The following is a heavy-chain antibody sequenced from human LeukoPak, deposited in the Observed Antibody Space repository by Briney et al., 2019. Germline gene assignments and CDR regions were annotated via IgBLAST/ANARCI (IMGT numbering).Heavy chain of an antibody. J-gene: IGHJ4*02. CDR2: IRYDGNNK. CDR3: AKDKIQRWLREIGY. V-gene: IGHV3-30*02. CDR1: GFSFSSYG. Sequence: GGSLRLSCAASGFSFSSYGMHWVRQAPGKGLEWVAFIRYDGNNKYNAESVKGRFTTSRDNSKNTLFLQMNSLRVEDTAVYYCAKDKIQRWLREIGYWGQGTLVTVSS. D-gene: IGHD5-24*01.